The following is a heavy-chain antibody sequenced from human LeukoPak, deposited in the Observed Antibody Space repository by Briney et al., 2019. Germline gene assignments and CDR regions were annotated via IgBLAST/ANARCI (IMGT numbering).Heavy chain of an antibody. J-gene: IGHJ3*02. CDR2: IYYSGST. D-gene: IGHD7-27*01. CDR3: ASWGEHWGSIFAFAI. V-gene: IGHV4-59*13. CDR1: GRSIRSYY. Sequence: SETLSLTCTVWGRSIRSYYWIGMRDPRGRGGEGIGYIYYSGSTNYHPSLQGPVPISLGPSKEHFSLTLSSVTAPDPALYYCASWGEHWGSIFAFAIWAQGPMVPVSS.